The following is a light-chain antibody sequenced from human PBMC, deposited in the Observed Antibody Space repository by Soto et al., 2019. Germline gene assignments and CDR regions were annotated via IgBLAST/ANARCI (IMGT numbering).Light chain of an antibody. CDR3: GSWDSSLSAYV. CDR2: DDN. J-gene: IGLJ1*01. Sequence: QSVLTQPPSVSAAPGQKVTISCSGSSSHIGGNSVSWYQQLPGTAPKLLIYDDNKRPSGIPDRFSGSKSGTSATLGITGFQTGDEADYYCGSWDSSLSAYVFGTGTKVNVL. CDR1: SSHIGGNS. V-gene: IGLV1-51*01.